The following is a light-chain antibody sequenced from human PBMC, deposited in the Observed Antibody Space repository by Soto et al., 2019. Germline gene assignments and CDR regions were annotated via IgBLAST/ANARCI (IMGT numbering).Light chain of an antibody. CDR1: SSDIGGYNS. Sequence: QSVLTQPPSASGSPGQSVTISCTGTSSDIGGYNSVSWYQQHPGKAPRLMIYEVNKRPSGVPDRFSGSKSGYTASLTVSGLQTEDEAFYYCCSYVGATTYVFGTGTKVTVL. CDR2: EVN. CDR3: CSYVGATTYV. V-gene: IGLV2-8*01. J-gene: IGLJ1*01.